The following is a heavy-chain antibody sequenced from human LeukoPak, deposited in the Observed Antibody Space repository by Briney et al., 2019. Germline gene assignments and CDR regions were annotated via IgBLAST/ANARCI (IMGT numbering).Heavy chain of an antibody. Sequence: GGSLRLSCAASGFSISHYYMTWVRQTPGKGLDWVSVIYTGGGTNYGDSVKGRFTISRDNAKDSLYLQMNSLRAEDTAVYYCARPNSYYDFWSGYYSYGMDVWGQGTTVTVSS. CDR2: IYTGGGT. D-gene: IGHD3-3*01. CDR3: ARPNSYYDFWSGYYSYGMDV. CDR1: GFSISHYY. J-gene: IGHJ6*02. V-gene: IGHV3-53*01.